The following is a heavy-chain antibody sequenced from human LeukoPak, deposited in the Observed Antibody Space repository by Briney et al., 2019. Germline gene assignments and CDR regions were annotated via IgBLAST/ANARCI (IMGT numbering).Heavy chain of an antibody. V-gene: IGHV4-34*01. J-gene: IGHJ3*01. CDR3: ARGSSTGWSGDAFGV. Sequence: PSETLSLTCAVYGGSFSGYYWSWIRQPPGKGLEWIGEINHSGSTNCNPSLKSRVTISVDTSQSHISLKLNAVTAADTAVYYCARGSSTGWSGDAFGVWGQGTMVTVST. CDR2: INHSGST. CDR1: GGSFSGYY. D-gene: IGHD6-19*01.